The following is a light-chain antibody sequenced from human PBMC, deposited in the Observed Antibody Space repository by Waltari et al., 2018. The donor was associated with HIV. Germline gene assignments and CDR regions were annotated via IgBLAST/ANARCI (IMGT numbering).Light chain of an antibody. J-gene: IGLJ2*01. CDR1: SSDVGAYNY. V-gene: IGLV2-14*01. Sequence: QSALTQPASVSGSPGPSITISCTGTSSDVGAYNYASWYQHHPGKAPKLMIDDVNHRPSVVSNRFSVAKSGNTASRPISGLQAEDEADYYCSSYTNSSTVFGVGTKLTVL. CDR3: SSYTNSSTV. CDR2: DVN.